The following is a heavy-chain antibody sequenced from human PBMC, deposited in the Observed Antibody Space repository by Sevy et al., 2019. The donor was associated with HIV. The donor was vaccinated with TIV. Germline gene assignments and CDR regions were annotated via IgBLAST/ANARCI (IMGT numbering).Heavy chain of an antibody. J-gene: IGHJ4*02. CDR1: GYTFPAFS. Sequence: GGSLRLSCTASGYTFPAFSFNWVRQAPGKGLEWLSYISTGTAHIYYADSAKSRFTISRDDVKNSVYLEMKSLRDQDTALYYCVRRGVDAYDVYFDLWGQGTLVTVSS. CDR3: VRRGVDAYDVYFDL. CDR2: ISTGTAHI. V-gene: IGHV3-21*05. D-gene: IGHD3-10*01.